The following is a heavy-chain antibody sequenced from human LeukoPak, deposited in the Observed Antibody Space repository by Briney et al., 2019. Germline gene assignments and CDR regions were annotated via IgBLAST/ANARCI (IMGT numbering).Heavy chain of an antibody. CDR1: GFTFSAYA. CDR3: ARDYIYCGGDCFVDI. D-gene: IGHD2-21*02. CDR2: ISGSGHNT. Sequence: PGGSLRLSCAASGFTFSAYAMIWVRQAPGKGLEWVSAISGSGHNTYYADSVKGRFTISRDNAKNSLYLQMNSLRAEDTAVYYCARDYIYCGGDCFVDIWGQGTLVTVSS. V-gene: IGHV3-23*01. J-gene: IGHJ5*02.